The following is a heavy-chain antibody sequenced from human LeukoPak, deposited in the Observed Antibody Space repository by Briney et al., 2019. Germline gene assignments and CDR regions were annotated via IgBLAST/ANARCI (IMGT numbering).Heavy chain of an antibody. CDR1: GGSISSSSYY. CDR3: ARDTYYYDSSGYSGDLDY. CDR2: IYYSGST. J-gene: IGHJ4*02. D-gene: IGHD3-22*01. Sequence: SETLSLTCTVSGGSISSSSYYWGWIRQPPGKGLEWIGSIYYSGSTYYSPSLKSRVTISVDTSKNQFSLKLSSVTAADTAVYYCARDTYYYDSSGYSGDLDYWGQGTLVTVSS. V-gene: IGHV4-39*07.